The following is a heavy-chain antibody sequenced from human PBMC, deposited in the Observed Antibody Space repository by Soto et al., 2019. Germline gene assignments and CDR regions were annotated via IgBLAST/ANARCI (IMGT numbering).Heavy chain of an antibody. CDR1: GFTFSSYA. D-gene: IGHD6-6*01. CDR3: ARAPIAARLHWFDP. Sequence: GGSLRLSCAASGFTFSSYAMSWVRQAPGKGLEWVSAISGSGGSTYYADSVKGRFTISRDNSKNTLYLQMNSLRAEDTAVYYCARAPIAARLHWFDPWGQGTLVTVSS. V-gene: IGHV3-23*01. CDR2: ISGSGGST. J-gene: IGHJ5*02.